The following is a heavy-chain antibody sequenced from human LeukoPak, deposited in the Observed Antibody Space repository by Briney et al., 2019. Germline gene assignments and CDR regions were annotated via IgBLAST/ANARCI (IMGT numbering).Heavy chain of an antibody. CDR2: ICPGDSDT. Sequence: GESLKISCKGSGYSFTSYWIGWVREMPGKGLEWMGIICPGDSDTRYSPSFQGQVTISADKSISTAYLQWSSLKASDTAMYYCARHPVLGSYGSYYYYMDVWGKGTTVIVSS. CDR1: GYSFTSYW. CDR3: ARHPVLGSYGSYYYYMDV. J-gene: IGHJ6*03. D-gene: IGHD5-18*01. V-gene: IGHV5-51*01.